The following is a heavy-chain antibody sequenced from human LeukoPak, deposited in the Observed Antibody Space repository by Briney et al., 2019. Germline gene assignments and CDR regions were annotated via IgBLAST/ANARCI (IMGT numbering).Heavy chain of an antibody. CDR1: GFTFSSYS. CDR3: ARDGHQVTMIVGAFDI. CDR2: ISSSSTI. D-gene: IGHD3-22*01. Sequence: GGSLRLSCAASGFTFSSYSMNWVRQAPGKGLEWVSYISSSSTIYYADSVKGRFTISRDNAKNSLYLQMNSLRDEDTAVYYCARDGHQVTMIVGAFDIWGQGTMVTVSS. V-gene: IGHV3-48*02. J-gene: IGHJ3*02.